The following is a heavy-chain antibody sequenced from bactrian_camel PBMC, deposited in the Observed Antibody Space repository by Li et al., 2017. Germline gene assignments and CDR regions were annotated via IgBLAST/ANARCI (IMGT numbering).Heavy chain of an antibody. CDR1: GFTFSSYD. J-gene: IGHJ4*01. D-gene: IGHD6*01. V-gene: IGHV3S40*01. CDR3: ANTVAGSPYY. CDR2: ISSGGGNR. Sequence: VQLVESGGGSVQAGGSLRLSCAASGFTFSSYDMSWVRQAPGKGLEWVSTISSGGGNRFYADSVKGLFTVSRDNAKNMVYLHLNSLKTEDMAMYYCANTVAGSPYYWGQGTQVTVS.